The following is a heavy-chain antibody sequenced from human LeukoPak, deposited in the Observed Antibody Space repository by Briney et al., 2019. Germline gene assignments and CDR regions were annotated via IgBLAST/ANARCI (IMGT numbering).Heavy chain of an antibody. CDR1: GYTFTTYY. Sequence: GASVKVSCKASGYTFTTYYMHWVRQAPGQGLEWMGIINPSGGSTNYAQKFQGRVTMTRDTSTSTVYMELSSLRSEDTAVYYCARGGNYYDSSGYYYDFDHWGQGTLVTVSS. CDR3: ARGGNYYDSSGYYYDFDH. J-gene: IGHJ4*02. CDR2: INPSGGST. V-gene: IGHV1-46*01. D-gene: IGHD3-22*01.